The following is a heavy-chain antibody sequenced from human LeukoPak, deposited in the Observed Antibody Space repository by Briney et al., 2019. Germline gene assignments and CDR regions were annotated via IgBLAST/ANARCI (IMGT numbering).Heavy chain of an antibody. CDR2: MYYSGST. CDR3: ARPYYYDSRIDP. D-gene: IGHD3-22*01. Sequence: SQTLSLTCTVSGGSISSGDYYWSWIRQPPGKGLEWIGYMYYSGSTYYNPSLKSRATISVDTSKNQFSLKLSPVTAADTAVYYCARPYYYDSRIDPWGQGTLVTVSS. V-gene: IGHV4-30-4*01. CDR1: GGSISSGDYY. J-gene: IGHJ5*02.